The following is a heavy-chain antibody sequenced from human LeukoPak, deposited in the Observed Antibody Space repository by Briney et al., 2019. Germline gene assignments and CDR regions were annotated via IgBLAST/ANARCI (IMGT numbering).Heavy chain of an antibody. J-gene: IGHJ3*02. CDR2: ISGSGGST. V-gene: IGHV3-23*01. Sequence: GGSLRLSCAASGFTFSSYAMSWVRQAPGKGLEWVSAISGSGGSTYYADSVKGRLTISRDNSKSTLYLQMNSLRAEDTAVYYCAKDQYYYDSSGAAFDIWGQGTMVTVSS. CDR3: AKDQYYYDSSGAAFDI. D-gene: IGHD3-22*01. CDR1: GFTFSSYA.